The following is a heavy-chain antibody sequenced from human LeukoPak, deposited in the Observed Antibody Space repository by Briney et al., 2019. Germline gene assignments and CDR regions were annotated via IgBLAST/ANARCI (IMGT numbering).Heavy chain of an antibody. Sequence: SETLSLTCTVSGGSISSGDYYWSWIRQPPGKGLEWIGYIYYSGSTYYNPSLKSRVTISVDTSKNQFSLKLSSVTAADTAVYYCARGLDTAMVPYYFDYWGQGTLVTVSS. D-gene: IGHD5-18*01. CDR2: IYYSGST. CDR3: ARGLDTAMVPYYFDY. V-gene: IGHV4-30-4*01. J-gene: IGHJ4*02. CDR1: GGSISSGDYY.